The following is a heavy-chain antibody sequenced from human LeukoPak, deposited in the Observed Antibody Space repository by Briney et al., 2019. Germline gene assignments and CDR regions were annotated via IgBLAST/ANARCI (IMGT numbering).Heavy chain of an antibody. J-gene: IGHJ4*02. V-gene: IGHV3-9*01. CDR2: ITWNSENI. D-gene: IGHD3-10*01. CDR1: GFTFDDYA. CDR3: VKDAYYGSGSYVHYFDY. Sequence: GGSLRLSCAASGFTFDDYAMHWVRQAPGKGLEWVSGITWNSENIGYADSVTGRFTISRDNAKNSLYLEMKSLTPEDTALYYCVKDAYYGSGSYVHYFDYWGQGTLVTVSS.